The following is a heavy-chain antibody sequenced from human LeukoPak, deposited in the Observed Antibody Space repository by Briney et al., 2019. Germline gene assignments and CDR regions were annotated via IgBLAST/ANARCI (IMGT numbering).Heavy chain of an antibody. CDR3: ARVLVRGSYYHPYCEY. CDR2: INPSGGST. CDR1: GYTFTSYY. V-gene: IGHV1-46*01. Sequence: ASVKVSCKASGYTFTSYYMHWVRQAPGQGLEWMGIINPSGGSTSYAQKFQGRVTMTRDTSTSTVYMELSSLRSEDTAVYYCARVLVRGSYYHPYCEYWGQGTLVTVSS. J-gene: IGHJ4*02. D-gene: IGHD1-26*01.